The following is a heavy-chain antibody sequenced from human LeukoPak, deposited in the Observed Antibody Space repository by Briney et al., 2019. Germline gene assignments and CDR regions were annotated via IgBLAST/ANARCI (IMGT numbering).Heavy chain of an antibody. V-gene: IGHV3-23*01. Sequence: PGGSLRLSCAASGFAFSRYAMTWVRQAPGKGLEWVSAISGSGGSTYYADSVKGRFTISRDNSKNTLYLQMNSLRAEDTAVYYCAGDIVVVISSYFDYWGQGTLGTVSS. J-gene: IGHJ4*02. CDR2: ISGSGGST. CDR3: AGDIVVVISSYFDY. CDR1: GFAFSRYA. D-gene: IGHD3-22*01.